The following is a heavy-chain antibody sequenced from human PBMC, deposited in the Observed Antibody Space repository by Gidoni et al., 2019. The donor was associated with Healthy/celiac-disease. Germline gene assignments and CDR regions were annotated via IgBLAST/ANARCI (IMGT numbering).Heavy chain of an antibody. V-gene: IGHV1-69*01. D-gene: IGHD2-15*01. Sequence: QVQLVQSGAEVKKPGSSVKVSCKASGGNFSSYAISWVRQAPGQGLEWMGGIIPIFGTANYAQKFQGRVTITADESTSTAYMELSSLRSEDTAVYYCARDRVSYCSGGSCPWDYWGQGTLVTVSS. CDR2: IIPIFGTA. CDR3: ARDRVSYCSGGSCPWDY. CDR1: GGNFSSYA. J-gene: IGHJ4*02.